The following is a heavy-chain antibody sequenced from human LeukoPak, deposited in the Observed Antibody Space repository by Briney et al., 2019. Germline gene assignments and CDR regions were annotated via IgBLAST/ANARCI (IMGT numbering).Heavy chain of an antibody. CDR3: VRELVPQSINSGYDSFHI. V-gene: IGHV3-48*03. Sequence: PTGGALRLSCAASGFVFSTYEMDWVRQAPGKGREWVSYISSSDGTTYYADSVKGRFTISRDNAKNSLSLQTNSLSAEDTAVYYCVRELVPQSINSGYDSFHIWGQGTMVTVSS. D-gene: IGHD5-12*01. CDR1: GFVFSTYE. CDR2: ISSSDGTT. J-gene: IGHJ3*02.